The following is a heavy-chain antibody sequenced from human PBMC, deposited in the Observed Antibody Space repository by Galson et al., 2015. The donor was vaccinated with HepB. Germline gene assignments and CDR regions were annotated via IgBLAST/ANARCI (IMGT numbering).Heavy chain of an antibody. CDR3: ARSHLKYYFDY. CDR1: GYTFTDYY. Sequence: SVKVSCKASGYTFTDYYIHWVRQAPGQGLEWMGRINPNSGDTNYAQKFQGRVTMTRDTSISTAYMELSSLRYDDTAAYYCARSHLKYYFDYWGQGTLVTVSS. V-gene: IGHV1-2*06. J-gene: IGHJ4*02. CDR2: INPNSGDT.